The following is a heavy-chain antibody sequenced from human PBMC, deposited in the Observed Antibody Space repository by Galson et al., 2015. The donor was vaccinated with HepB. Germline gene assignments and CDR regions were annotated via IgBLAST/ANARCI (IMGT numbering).Heavy chain of an antibody. V-gene: IGHV3-33*01. CDR1: GFTFSHHG. CDR3: AGDSTSTSYYMDV. J-gene: IGHJ6*03. D-gene: IGHD2-2*01. Sequence: SLRLSCATSGFTFSHHGMHWVRQAPGKGLEWVAVVWYDGENKYYLDSVKGRFAISRDNSKNTLDLQMNSLRAEDTAVYYCAGDSTSTSYYMDVRGKGTTVTVSS. CDR2: VWYDGENK.